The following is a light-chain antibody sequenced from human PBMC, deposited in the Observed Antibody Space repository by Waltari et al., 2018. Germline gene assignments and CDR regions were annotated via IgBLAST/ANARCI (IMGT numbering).Light chain of an antibody. CDR2: GAS. Sequence: DIQMTQSPPSVSASVGDTATTTCRASQGISIWLAWYQQRPGRAPKLLIYGASSLQSGVPSRFSGSGSGTDFTLTITSLQPEDFATYYCQPAYSFPFTFGGGTRVEI. CDR1: QGISIW. CDR3: QPAYSFPFT. J-gene: IGKJ4*01. V-gene: IGKV1D-12*01.